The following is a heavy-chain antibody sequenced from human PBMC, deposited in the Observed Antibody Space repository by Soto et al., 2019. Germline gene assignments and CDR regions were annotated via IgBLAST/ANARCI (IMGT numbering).Heavy chain of an antibody. CDR3: AKDPHPYYDFWSGYYSEDY. D-gene: IGHD3-3*01. CDR2: ISGSGGST. CDR1: GFTFSSYA. Sequence: GGSLRLSCAASGFTFSSYAMSWVRQAPGKGLEWVSAISGSGGSTYYADSVKGRFTISRDNTKNTLYLQMNSLRAEDTAVYYCAKDPHPYYDFWSGYYSEDYWGQGTLVTVSS. V-gene: IGHV3-23*01. J-gene: IGHJ4*02.